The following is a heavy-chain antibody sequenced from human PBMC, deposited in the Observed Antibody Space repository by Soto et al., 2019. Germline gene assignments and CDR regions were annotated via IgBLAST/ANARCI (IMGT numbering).Heavy chain of an antibody. D-gene: IGHD5-18*01. CDR3: ARHRYSYGGRYFDY. V-gene: IGHV3-66*04. Sequence: EVQLVESGGGLVQPGGSLRLSCAASGFTVSSNYMSWVRQAPGKGLEWVSVIYSGGRAYYADSVKGRVTIARDNSKNTKYLQMNSMRAGDAAVYDYARHRYSYGGRYFDYWGQGTLVTVSS. CDR2: IYSGGRA. CDR1: GFTVSSNY. J-gene: IGHJ4*02.